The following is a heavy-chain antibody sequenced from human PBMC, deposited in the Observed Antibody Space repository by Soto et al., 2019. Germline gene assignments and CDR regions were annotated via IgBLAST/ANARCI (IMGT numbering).Heavy chain of an antibody. CDR2: ISAYNGNT. D-gene: IGHD5-18*01. CDR3: ARDHRVYSYGLFSSDY. J-gene: IGHJ4*02. CDR1: GYTFTSYG. Sequence: AGPVKVSCKASGYTFTSYGISWVRQAPGQGLEWMGWISAYNGNTNYAQKLQGRVTMTTDTSTSTAYMELRSLRSDDTAVYYCARDHRVYSYGLFSSDYWGQGTLVTVSS. V-gene: IGHV1-18*01.